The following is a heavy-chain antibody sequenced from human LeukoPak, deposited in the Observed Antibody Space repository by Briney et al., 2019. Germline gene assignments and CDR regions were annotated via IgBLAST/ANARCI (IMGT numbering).Heavy chain of an antibody. Sequence: PSETLSLTCTVSGGSISSYYWSWIRQPPGKGLEWIGYIYYSGSTNYNPSLKSRVTISVDTSKNQFSLKLSSVTAADTAVYYCARAYDFWSPYMDVWGKGTTVTVSS. CDR3: ARAYDFWSPYMDV. V-gene: IGHV4-59*01. CDR1: GGSISSYY. CDR2: IYYSGST. D-gene: IGHD3-3*01. J-gene: IGHJ6*03.